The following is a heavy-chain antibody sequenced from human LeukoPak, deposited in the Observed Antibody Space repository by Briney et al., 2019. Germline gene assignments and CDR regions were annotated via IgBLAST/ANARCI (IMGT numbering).Heavy chain of an antibody. V-gene: IGHV3-23*01. CDR1: GFTFSSYA. Sequence: PGGSLRLSCAASGFTFSSYAMSWVRQAPGKGLEWVSAISGMGGSTYYADSVKGRFTISRDNSKNTLYLQMNSLRAEDTAVYYCVTGYCSSTSCYELFVDHYGMDVWGQGTTVTVSS. D-gene: IGHD2-2*01. CDR2: ISGMGGST. CDR3: VTGYCSSTSCYELFVDHYGMDV. J-gene: IGHJ6*02.